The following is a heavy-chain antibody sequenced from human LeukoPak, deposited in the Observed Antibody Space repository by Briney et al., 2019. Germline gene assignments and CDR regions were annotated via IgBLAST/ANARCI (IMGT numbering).Heavy chain of an antibody. CDR2: IKQDGSEK. CDR1: GFTFSSYW. Sequence: GGSLRPSCAASGFTFSSYWMSWVRQAPGKGQEWVANIKQDGSEKYYVDSVKGRFTISRDNAKNSLYLQMNSLRAEDTAVYYCARDLRSSGYYAFDYWGQGTLVTVSS. J-gene: IGHJ4*02. CDR3: ARDLRSSGYYAFDY. D-gene: IGHD3-22*01. V-gene: IGHV3-7*01.